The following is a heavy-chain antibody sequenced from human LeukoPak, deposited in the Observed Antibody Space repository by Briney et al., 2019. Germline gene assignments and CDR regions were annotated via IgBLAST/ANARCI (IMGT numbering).Heavy chain of an antibody. Sequence: GGSLRLSWAPFGLPASSNHMGWVRQAPGKGLEWVSVIYSGGSTYYADSVKGRFTISRDNAKNSLYLQMNSLRAEDTAVYYCARVAAIQLWLHDYWGQGTLVTVSS. CDR3: ARVAAIQLWLHDY. J-gene: IGHJ4*02. CDR2: IYSGGST. CDR1: GLPASSNH. D-gene: IGHD5-18*01. V-gene: IGHV3-66*01.